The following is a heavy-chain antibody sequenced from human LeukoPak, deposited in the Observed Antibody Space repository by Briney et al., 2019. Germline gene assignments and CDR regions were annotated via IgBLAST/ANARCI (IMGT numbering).Heavy chain of an antibody. CDR2: ISGSGGST. CDR1: GFTFSSYA. J-gene: IGHJ3*02. Sequence: GGSLRLSCAASGFTFSSYAMSWVRQAPGKGLEWVSAISGSGGSTYYADSVKGRFTISRDNAKNSLYLQMNSLRAEDTAVYYCARERGRWLQLRAFDIWGQGTMVTVSS. D-gene: IGHD5-24*01. V-gene: IGHV3-23*01. CDR3: ARERGRWLQLRAFDI.